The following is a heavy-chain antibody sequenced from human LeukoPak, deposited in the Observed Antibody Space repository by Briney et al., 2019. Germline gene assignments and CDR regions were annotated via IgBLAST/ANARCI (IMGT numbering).Heavy chain of an antibody. J-gene: IGHJ4*02. CDR1: GDSISSSNCY. D-gene: IGHD3-10*01. V-gene: IGHV4-39*01. Sequence: QTSETLSHTCTVSGDSISSSNCYWGWIRQPPGKGLEWIGSIYFSGGTYYNASLKSRVTISVDTSKNQFSLKLSSVTAADTAVYYCARQTGSGLFSLPGGQGTLVTVSS. CDR2: IYFSGGT. CDR3: ARQTGSGLFSLP.